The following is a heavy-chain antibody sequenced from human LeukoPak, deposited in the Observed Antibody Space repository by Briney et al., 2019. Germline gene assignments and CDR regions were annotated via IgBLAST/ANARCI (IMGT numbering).Heavy chain of an antibody. V-gene: IGHV3-30-3*01. Sequence: GGSLRLSCAASGFTFSSYAMHWVRQAPGKGLEWVAVISYDGSNKYYADSVKGRFTISRDNSKNTLYLQMNSLRAEDTAVYYCARDPYNSGLNWFDPWGQGTLVTVSS. D-gene: IGHD3-10*01. CDR1: GFTFSSYA. CDR2: ISYDGSNK. CDR3: ARDPYNSGLNWFDP. J-gene: IGHJ5*02.